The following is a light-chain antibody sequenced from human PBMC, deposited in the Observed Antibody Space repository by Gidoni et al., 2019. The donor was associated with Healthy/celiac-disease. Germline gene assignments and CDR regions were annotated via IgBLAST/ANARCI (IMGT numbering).Light chain of an antibody. CDR2: KDS. CDR1: ALPKQY. Sequence: SYELTQPPSVSVPPGQTARITCSGDALPKQYAYWYQQKPGQAPVLVIYKDSERPSGIPERFSGSSSGTTVTLTISGVQAEDEADYYCQSADSSGTYKVFGTGTKVTV. J-gene: IGLJ1*01. CDR3: QSADSSGTYKV. V-gene: IGLV3-25*02.